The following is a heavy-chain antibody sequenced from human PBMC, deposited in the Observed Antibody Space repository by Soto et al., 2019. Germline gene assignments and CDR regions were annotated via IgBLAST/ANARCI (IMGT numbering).Heavy chain of an antibody. J-gene: IGHJ4*02. CDR2: IYSGGST. V-gene: IGHV3-53*02. CDR3: ATTESKRRFDY. CDR1: GFSVSSNY. Sequence: EVQLVETGGGLIQPGVSLRLSCAASGFSVSSNYMYWVRQAPGKGLEWVSVIYSGGSTYYADSVKGRFTISRDNSKNTLYLQMNSLGAEDTAVYYCATTESKRRFDYWGQGTLVTVSS.